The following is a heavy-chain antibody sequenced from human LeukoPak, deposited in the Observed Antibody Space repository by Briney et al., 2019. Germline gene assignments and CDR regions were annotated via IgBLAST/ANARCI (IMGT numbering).Heavy chain of an antibody. J-gene: IGHJ5*02. V-gene: IGHV1-8*01. CDR1: GYTFTSYD. CDR2: MNPNSGNT. Sequence: ASVKVSCKASGYTFTSYDINWVRQATGQGLEWMGWMNPNSGNTGYAQKFQGRVTMTRNTSISTAYMELSSLRSEDTAVYYCARDHYDILTGYRNNWFDPWGQGTLVTVSS. D-gene: IGHD3-9*01. CDR3: ARDHYDILTGYRNNWFDP.